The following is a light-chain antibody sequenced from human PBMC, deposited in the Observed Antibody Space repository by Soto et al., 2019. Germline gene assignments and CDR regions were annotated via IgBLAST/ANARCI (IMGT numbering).Light chain of an antibody. CDR1: SSDVGNYNL. CDR3: CSYAGSSTV. V-gene: IGLV2-23*01. CDR2: EGS. Sequence: QSVLTQPASVSGSPGQSITISCTGTSSDVGNYNLVSWYQRHPAKAPKLMIYEGSKRPSGVSNRFSGSKSGNTASLTISGLQAEDEADYYCCSYAGSSTVFGGGTKLTVL. J-gene: IGLJ2*01.